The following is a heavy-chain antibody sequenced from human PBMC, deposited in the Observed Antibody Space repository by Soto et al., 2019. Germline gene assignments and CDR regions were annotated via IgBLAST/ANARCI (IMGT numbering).Heavy chain of an antibody. J-gene: IGHJ6*02. V-gene: IGHV3-30-3*01. Sequence: PGGSLRLSCAASGFTFSSYAMHWVRQAPGKGLEWVAVISYDGSNKYYADSVKGRFTISRDNSKNTLYLQMNSLRAEDTAVYYCAREYYYDSSGYPMDVWGQGPRSPSP. CDR3: AREYYYDSSGYPMDV. D-gene: IGHD3-22*01. CDR1: GFTFSSYA. CDR2: ISYDGSNK.